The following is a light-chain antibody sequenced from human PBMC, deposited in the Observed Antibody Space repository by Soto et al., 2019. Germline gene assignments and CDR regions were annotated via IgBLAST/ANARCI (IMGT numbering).Light chain of an antibody. CDR1: SSDVGGYNY. CDR3: TSYASSGTPFV. V-gene: IGLV2-14*01. Sequence: QSVLTQPASVSGSPGQSITISCTGTSSDVGGYNYVSWYQQHPDKAPKLMIYDVSDRPSGVSDRFSGSKSGNTASLTISGLQADDGADYYCTSYASSGTPFVFGTGTKVTV. J-gene: IGLJ1*01. CDR2: DVS.